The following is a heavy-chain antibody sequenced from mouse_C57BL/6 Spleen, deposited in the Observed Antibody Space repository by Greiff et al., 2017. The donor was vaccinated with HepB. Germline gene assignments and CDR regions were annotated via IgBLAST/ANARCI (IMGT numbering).Heavy chain of an antibody. CDR3: ASTYYGNLYAIDY. J-gene: IGHJ4*01. CDR1: GYTFTSYW. V-gene: IGHV1-59*01. CDR2: IDPSDSYS. D-gene: IGHD2-1*01. Sequence: VKLQQPGAELVRPGTSVKLSCKASGYTFTSYWMHWVKQRPGQGLEWIGVIDPSDSYSNYNQKFKGKATLTVDTSSSTAYMQLSSLTSEDSAVYYCASTYYGNLYAIDYWGQGTSVTVSS.